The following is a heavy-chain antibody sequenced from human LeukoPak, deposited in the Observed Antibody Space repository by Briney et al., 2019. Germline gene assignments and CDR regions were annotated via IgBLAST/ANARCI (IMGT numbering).Heavy chain of an antibody. CDR2: FEPADGEI. J-gene: IGHJ4*02. CDR3: ARGSGSYGGFDY. CDR1: GYTLTELS. V-gene: IGHV1-24*01. Sequence: GASVTVSCKVSGYTLTELSMHWVRQAPGKGLEWMGGFEPADGEIIYAQKFQGRVTMTRNTSISTAYMELSSLRSEDTAVYYCARGSGSYGGFDYWGQGTLVTVSS. D-gene: IGHD1-26*01.